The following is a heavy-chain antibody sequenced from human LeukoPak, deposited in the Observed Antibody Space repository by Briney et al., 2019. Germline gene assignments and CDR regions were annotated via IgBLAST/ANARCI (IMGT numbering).Heavy chain of an antibody. V-gene: IGHV4-59*08. Sequence: PSETLSLTCTVSGGSISSYYWSWIRQPPGKGLEWIGYIYYSGSTNYNPSLKSRVTISVDTSKNQFSLKLSSVTAADTAVYYCARLPGDFQHWGQGTLGTVSS. CDR1: GGSISSYY. D-gene: IGHD1-14*01. J-gene: IGHJ1*01. CDR3: ARLPGDFQH. CDR2: IYYSGST.